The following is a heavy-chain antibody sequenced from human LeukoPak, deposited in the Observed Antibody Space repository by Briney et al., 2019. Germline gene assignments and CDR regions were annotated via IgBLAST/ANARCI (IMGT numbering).Heavy chain of an antibody. V-gene: IGHV3-64*01. CDR3: ARGGVAVAGTYFDY. CDR1: GFTFSSYA. J-gene: IGHJ4*02. D-gene: IGHD6-19*01. Sequence: PGGSLRLSCAAPGFTFSSYAMHWVRQAPGKGLEYVSAISSNGGSTYYANSVKGRFTISRDNSKNTLYLQMGSLRAEDMAVYYCARGGVAVAGTYFDYWGQGTLVTVSS. CDR2: ISSNGGST.